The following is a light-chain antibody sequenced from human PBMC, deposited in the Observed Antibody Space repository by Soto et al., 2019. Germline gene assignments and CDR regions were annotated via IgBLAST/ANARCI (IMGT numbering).Light chain of an antibody. CDR1: QGINSA. Sequence: AIQLTQSPSSLSASVGDRVTITCRASQGINSALAWYQQKSGKPPKLLIYSASTLQNGVPSRFSGSGSGTDFTLTISNLQPEDFATYCCQQFNNFPITFGQGTRLEIK. J-gene: IGKJ5*01. CDR3: QQFNNFPIT. CDR2: SAS. V-gene: IGKV1D-13*01.